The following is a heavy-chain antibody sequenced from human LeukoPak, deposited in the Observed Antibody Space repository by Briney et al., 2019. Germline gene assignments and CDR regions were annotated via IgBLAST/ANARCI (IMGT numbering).Heavy chain of an antibody. V-gene: IGHV4-61*02. D-gene: IGHD3-10*01. CDR2: IFTSGTT. Sequence: SETLSLTCTVSGGSINSGSYYWSWVRQPAGKGLEWIGRIFTSGTTNYNPSLKSRVTISVDTSKNQFSLKLSSVTAADTAVYYCARDRFDSYGSGVVYYYYYMDVWGKGTTVTISS. CDR1: GGSINSGSYY. CDR3: ARDRFDSYGSGVVYYYYYMDV. J-gene: IGHJ6*03.